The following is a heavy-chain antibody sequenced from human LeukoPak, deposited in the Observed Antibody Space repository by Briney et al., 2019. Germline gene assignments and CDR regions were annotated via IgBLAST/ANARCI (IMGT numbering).Heavy chain of an antibody. CDR3: ASRIGRYSSGWYGRYYFDY. J-gene: IGHJ4*02. CDR2: IYTTGGT. CDR1: GGSISSGSYY. Sequence: SETLSLTCTVSGGSISSGSYYWSWIRQPAGERLEWIGRIYTTGGTNYNPSLKSRVTISVDTSKTQFSLKLISVTAADTAVYYCASRIGRYSSGWYGRYYFDYWGQGTLVTVSS. V-gene: IGHV4-61*02. D-gene: IGHD6-19*01.